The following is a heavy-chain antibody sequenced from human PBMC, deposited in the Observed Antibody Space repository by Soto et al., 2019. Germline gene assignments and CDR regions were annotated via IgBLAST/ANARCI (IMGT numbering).Heavy chain of an antibody. CDR1: GFTFSSYA. D-gene: IGHD6-19*01. CDR2: ISYDGSNK. J-gene: IGHJ4*02. V-gene: IGHV3-30-3*01. Sequence: GGSLRLSCAASGFTFSSYAMHWVRQAPGKGPEWVAVISYDGSNKYYADSVKGRFTISRDNSKNTLYLQMNSLRAEDTAVYYCARDILAVAGTLDYWGQGTLVTVSS. CDR3: ARDILAVAGTLDY.